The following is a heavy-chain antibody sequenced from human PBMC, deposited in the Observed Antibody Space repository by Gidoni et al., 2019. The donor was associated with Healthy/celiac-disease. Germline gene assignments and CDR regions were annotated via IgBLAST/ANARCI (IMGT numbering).Heavy chain of an antibody. CDR2: SSSSSSYI. Sequence: EVQLVESGGGLVKPGGSLRLSCAASGFTFSSYSMNWVRQAPGKGLEWVSSSSSSSSYIYYADSVKGRFTIARDNAKNSLYLQMNSLRAEDTAVYDCERGARGDYDPSGFDYWGQGTLVTVSS. CDR1: GFTFSSYS. J-gene: IGHJ4*02. V-gene: IGHV3-21*01. D-gene: IGHD4-17*01. CDR3: ERGARGDYDPSGFDY.